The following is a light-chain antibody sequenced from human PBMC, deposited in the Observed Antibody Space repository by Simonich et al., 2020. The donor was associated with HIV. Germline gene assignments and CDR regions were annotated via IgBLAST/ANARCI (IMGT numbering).Light chain of an antibody. J-gene: IGKJ2*01. CDR2: AAS. V-gene: IGKV1-39*01. Sequence: DIQMTQSPSSLSASVGDRVTITCRASQSISSYLNWYQQKPGKAPKLLIYAASSLQSGVPSRFSGSGSWTDFTLTISSLQREDFASYYCQQSYSTPFTFGQGTKVEIK. CDR1: QSISSY. CDR3: QQSYSTPFT.